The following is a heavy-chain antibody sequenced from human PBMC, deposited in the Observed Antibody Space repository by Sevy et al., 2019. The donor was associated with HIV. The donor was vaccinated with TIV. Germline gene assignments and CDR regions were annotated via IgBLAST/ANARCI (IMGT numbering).Heavy chain of an antibody. Sequence: GGSLRLSCAATGFTFSNYAMHWVRQAPGKGMEWVAIIWSDGAYQYHGDSVKGRFTISRDNSKNTLYLQMTNMRVADTAVYYCAAGGYYYDSAAYYALDSWGQGTLVTVSS. D-gene: IGHD3-22*01. V-gene: IGHV3-33*01. J-gene: IGHJ4*01. CDR2: IWSDGAYQ. CDR1: GFTFSNYA. CDR3: AAGGYYYDSAAYYALDS.